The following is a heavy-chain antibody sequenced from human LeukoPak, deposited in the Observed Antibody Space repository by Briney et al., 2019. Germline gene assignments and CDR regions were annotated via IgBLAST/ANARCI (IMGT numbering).Heavy chain of an antibody. D-gene: IGHD3-10*01. CDR2: IYYSGST. V-gene: IGHV4-59*08. J-gene: IGHJ6*02. CDR3: ARQGSPMVRRVTYYYNGMDV. Sequence: SETLSLTCTVSGGSINSYYWSWIRQPPGKGLEWIGYIYYSGSTSYNSALKSRVTISVDTSKNQFSLNLTSVTAADTAVYYCARQGSPMVRRVTYYYNGMDVWGQGTTVTVSS. CDR1: GGSINSYY.